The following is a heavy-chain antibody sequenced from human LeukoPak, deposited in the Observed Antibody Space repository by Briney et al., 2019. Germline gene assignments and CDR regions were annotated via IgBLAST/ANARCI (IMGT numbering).Heavy chain of an antibody. V-gene: IGHV3-23*01. CDR3: AKERADLWFGELLS. CDR1: GFXFSSYA. Sequence: GGSLRLSCAASGFXFSSYAISWVRQAPGKGLEWVSAISGSGGSTHYADSVKGRFTISRDNSKNTLYLQMNSLRAEDTAVYYCAKERADLWFGELLSWGQGTLVTVSS. D-gene: IGHD3-10*01. J-gene: IGHJ5*02. CDR2: ISGSGGST.